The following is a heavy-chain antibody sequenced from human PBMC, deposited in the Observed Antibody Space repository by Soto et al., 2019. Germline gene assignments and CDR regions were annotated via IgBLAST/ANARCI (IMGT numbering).Heavy chain of an antibody. J-gene: IGHJ5*02. CDR3: ARGYGGPSGWFDP. CDR1: GYTFTSYA. Sequence: QVQLVQSGAEVKKPGASVKVSCKASGYTFTSYAMHWVRQAPGQRLEWMGWINAGNGNTKYSQKFQGRVTITRDTSASTAYMEQSSMRSEDTAVYYCARGYGGPSGWFDPWGQGTLVTVSS. D-gene: IGHD3-16*01. CDR2: INAGNGNT. V-gene: IGHV1-3*01.